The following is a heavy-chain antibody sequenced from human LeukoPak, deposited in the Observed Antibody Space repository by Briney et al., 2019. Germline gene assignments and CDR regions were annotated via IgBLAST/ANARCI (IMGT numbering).Heavy chain of an antibody. CDR2: INHSGST. CDR3: ARVKGYSYGYADY. V-gene: IGHV4-34*01. J-gene: IGHJ4*02. D-gene: IGHD5-18*01. CDR1: GGSFSGYY. Sequence: SETLSLTCAVYGGSFSGYYWSWIRQPPGKGLEWIGEINHSGSTNYNPSLKSRVTISVDRSKNQFSLKLSSVTAADTAVYYCARVKGYSYGYADYWGQGTLVTVSS.